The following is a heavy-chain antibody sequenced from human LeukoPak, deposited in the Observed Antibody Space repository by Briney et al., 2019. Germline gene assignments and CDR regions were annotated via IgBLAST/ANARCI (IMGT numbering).Heavy chain of an antibody. V-gene: IGHV4-59*12. J-gene: IGHJ5*02. CDR1: GFSISSYY. CDR2: IYYSGST. CDR3: AKGDGGFSYYNWFDP. Sequence: SETLSLTCTVSGFSISSYYWSWIRQPPGKGLEWVGDIYYSGSTNYNPSLKRRVTISVDTYNNQFSLKLITVIAADAAIYYCAKGDGGFSYYNWFDPWGQGTLVTVSS. D-gene: IGHD5-18*01.